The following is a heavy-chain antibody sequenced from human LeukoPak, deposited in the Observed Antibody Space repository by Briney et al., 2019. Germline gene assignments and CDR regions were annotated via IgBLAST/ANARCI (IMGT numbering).Heavy chain of an antibody. D-gene: IGHD6-13*01. V-gene: IGHV4-4*07. J-gene: IGHJ4*02. CDR2: IYTSGST. CDR3: AKDSQTSWSSSWLWFLDS. Sequence: SETLSLTCTVSGGSISSYYWSWIRQPAGKGLEWIGRIYTSGSTYYNPSLKSRVTISVDTSKNQFSLKLSSVTAADTAVYYCAKDSQTSWSSSWLWFLDSWGQGTPVTVPS. CDR1: GGSISSYY.